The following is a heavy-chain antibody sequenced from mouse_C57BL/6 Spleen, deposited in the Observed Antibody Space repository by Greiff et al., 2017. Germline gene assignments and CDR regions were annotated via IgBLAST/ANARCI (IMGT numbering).Heavy chain of an antibody. V-gene: IGHV1-52*01. CDR3: ARWGLRGVDY. Sequence: QVQLQQPGAELVRPGSSVKLSCKASGYTFTSYWMHWVRQRPIQGLEWIGNIDPSDSETHYNQKFKDKATLTVDKSSSTAYMQLSSLTSEDSAVYYCARWGLRGVDYWGQGTTLTVSS. CDR2: IDPSDSET. J-gene: IGHJ2*01. CDR1: GYTFTSYW. D-gene: IGHD2-4*01.